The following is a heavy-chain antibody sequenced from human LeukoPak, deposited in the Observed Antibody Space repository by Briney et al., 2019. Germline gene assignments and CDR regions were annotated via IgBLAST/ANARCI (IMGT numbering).Heavy chain of an antibody. V-gene: IGHV3-30*02. CDR2: IRYDGSNK. Sequence: GGSLRLSCAASGFTFSSYGMHWVRQAPGKGLEWVAFIRYDGSNKYYADSVKGRFTISRDNSKNTLYLQMNSLRAEDTAVYYCAKDKSYDFWSGPPDAFDIWGQGTMVTVSS. D-gene: IGHD3-3*01. CDR1: GFTFSSYG. CDR3: AKDKSYDFWSGPPDAFDI. J-gene: IGHJ3*02.